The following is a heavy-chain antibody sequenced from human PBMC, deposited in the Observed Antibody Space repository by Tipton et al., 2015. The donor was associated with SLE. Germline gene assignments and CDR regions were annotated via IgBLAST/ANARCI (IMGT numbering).Heavy chain of an antibody. CDR3: ARGARSSGFYLHY. D-gene: IGHD3-22*01. CDR1: GFPFDDYT. Sequence: SLRLSCAASGFPFDDYTMHWVRQAPGKGLEWISLISWDGGNTDYADSVKGRFTVSRDNSKNSLYLQMNSLRTADTALYYCARGARSSGFYLHYWGQGTLVTVSS. V-gene: IGHV3-43*01. CDR2: ISWDGGNT. J-gene: IGHJ4*02.